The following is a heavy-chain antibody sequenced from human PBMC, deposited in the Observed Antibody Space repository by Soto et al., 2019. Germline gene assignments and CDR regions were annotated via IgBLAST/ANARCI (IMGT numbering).Heavy chain of an antibody. D-gene: IGHD5-18*01. J-gene: IGHJ4*02. Sequence: GPTLVNPTQTLTLTCTFSGFSLTTSGVGVGWIRQPPGKALEWLALIFWNDDERYSPSLKSRLTITKDTSKNQVVLTMTNMDPVDTATHCCVHTGYSYDPFGYWGRGTLVTVSS. CDR3: VHTGYSYDPFGY. CDR1: GFSLTTSGVG. V-gene: IGHV2-5*01. CDR2: IFWNDDE.